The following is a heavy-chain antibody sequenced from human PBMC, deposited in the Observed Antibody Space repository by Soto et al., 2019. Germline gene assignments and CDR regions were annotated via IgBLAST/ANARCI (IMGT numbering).Heavy chain of an antibody. J-gene: IGHJ6*02. CDR2: ITTDKGKT. CDR3: ARDAGSSGYSRGMSV. CDR1: GYTFTNYG. Sequence: ASVKVSCKTSGYTFTNYGISWVRQAPGQGLEWMGWITTDKGKTTYAQKFQGRVTMTRNTSISTAYMELSSLRSEDTAVYYCARDAGSSGYSRGMSVWGQGTTVTVSS. D-gene: IGHD3-22*01. V-gene: IGHV1-8*01.